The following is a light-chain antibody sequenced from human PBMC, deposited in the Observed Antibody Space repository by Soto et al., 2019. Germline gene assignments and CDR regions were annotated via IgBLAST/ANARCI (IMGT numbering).Light chain of an antibody. J-gene: IGKJ3*01. CDR3: QKYSSVPV. CDR1: QGIRNY. CDR2: AAS. Sequence: DIQMTQSPTSLSASVGDTVTITCRASQGIRNYVAWYQQIPGKAPKLLIYAASTLQSGVPSRFSGRGSGTDFTLTLNGLQPEDVATYACQKYSSVPVFGPGAKVEIK. V-gene: IGKV1-27*01.